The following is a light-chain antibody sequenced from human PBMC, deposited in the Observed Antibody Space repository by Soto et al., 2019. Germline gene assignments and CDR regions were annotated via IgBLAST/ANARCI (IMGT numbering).Light chain of an antibody. V-gene: IGKV3-20*01. Sequence: EIVLTQSPGTLSLSPGERATLSCRASQSVSSNYFAWYQQKPGQAPRLLIYGVSSRATGFPDRFSGSGSGTDFTLTISRLEPEDFAVYYCEQYGSSPRTFGQGTKVDIK. CDR2: GVS. CDR3: EQYGSSPRT. J-gene: IGKJ1*01. CDR1: QSVSSNY.